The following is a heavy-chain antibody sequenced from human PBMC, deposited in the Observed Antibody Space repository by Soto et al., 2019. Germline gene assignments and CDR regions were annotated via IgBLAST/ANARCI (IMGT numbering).Heavy chain of an antibody. CDR1: AFSLSTNGVG. CDR3: VHTVMVHTITGGHYFDY. CDR2: IYWNEDK. V-gene: IGHV2-5*01. J-gene: IGHJ4*02. D-gene: IGHD2-8*01. Sequence: GSGPTLVNTTQTLTLTCTFSAFSLSTNGVGVGWIRQPPGKPLEWLAVIYWNEDKRYSRSLKSRLSITKDTSKNQVVLTMTTMDPVDTATYYCVHTVMVHTITGGHYFDYRGPRILVTVSS.